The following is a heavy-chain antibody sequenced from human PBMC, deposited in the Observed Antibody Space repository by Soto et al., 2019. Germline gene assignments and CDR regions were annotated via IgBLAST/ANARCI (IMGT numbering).Heavy chain of an antibody. Sequence: EASVKVSCKASGYTFTSNSMHWVRQAPGQRLEWMGWINTGSGNTEYSQKFRGRVTLTRDTSASTAYMELSNLRSEGTAVYYCARYDSQYFQYWGRGTLVTVSS. D-gene: IGHD3-22*01. CDR3: ARYDSQYFQY. CDR1: GYTFTSNS. V-gene: IGHV1-3*04. J-gene: IGHJ1*01. CDR2: INTGSGNT.